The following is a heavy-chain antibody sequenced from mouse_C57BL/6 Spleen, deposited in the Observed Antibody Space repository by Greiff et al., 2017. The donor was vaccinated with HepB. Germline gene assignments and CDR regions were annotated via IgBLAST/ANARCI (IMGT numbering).Heavy chain of an antibody. Sequence: VMLVESGPGLVQPSQSLSITCTVSGFSLTSYGVHWVRQSPGKGLEWLGVIWSGGSTDYNAAFISRLSISKDNSKSQVFFKMNSLQADDTAIYYCARNYYGSRGWYFDVWGTGTTVTVSS. V-gene: IGHV2-2*01. CDR1: GFSLTSYG. J-gene: IGHJ1*03. CDR2: IWSGGST. D-gene: IGHD1-1*01. CDR3: ARNYYGSRGWYFDV.